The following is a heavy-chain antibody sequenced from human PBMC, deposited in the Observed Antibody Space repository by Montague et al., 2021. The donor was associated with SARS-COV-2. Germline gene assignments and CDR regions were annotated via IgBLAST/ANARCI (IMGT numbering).Heavy chain of an antibody. CDR1: GGSFSGYY. V-gene: IGHV4-34*01. Sequence: SETLSLTCAVYGGSFSGYYWSWVRRPPGKGLEWIGEITHSGNTNXNPYLKSRVTISVDTSKNQFSLTLTSVTAADTAVYYCARDQGVYRSGGSCYNFDYWGQGTLVTVSS. D-gene: IGHD2-15*01. CDR2: ITHSGNT. CDR3: ARDQGVYRSGGSCYNFDY. J-gene: IGHJ4*02.